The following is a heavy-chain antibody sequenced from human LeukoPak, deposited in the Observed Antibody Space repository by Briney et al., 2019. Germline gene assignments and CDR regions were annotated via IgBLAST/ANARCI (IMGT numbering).Heavy chain of an antibody. CDR2: IYYRGST. CDR1: GGSISSSSYY. Sequence: SETLSLTCTVSGGSISSSSYYWGWIRQPPGKGLEWIGSIYYRGSTYYNPSLKSRVTISVDTSKNQFSLKLSSVTAADTAVYYCARRTITGTTWFDPWGQGTLVTVSS. V-gene: IGHV4-39*01. J-gene: IGHJ5*02. D-gene: IGHD1-7*01. CDR3: ARRTITGTTWFDP.